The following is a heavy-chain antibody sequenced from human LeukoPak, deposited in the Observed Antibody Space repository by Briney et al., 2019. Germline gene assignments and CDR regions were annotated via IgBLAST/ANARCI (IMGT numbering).Heavy chain of an antibody. CDR3: AKRHIAALGGDAFDA. CDR1: GFTFRNYD. Sequence: GGSLRLSCAASGFTFRNYDMSWVRQAPGKGLEWVSAISASGGTPYYADSVKGRFTISRDNSQNTLYLQMNSLRAEDTAVYYSAKRHIAALGGDAFDAWGQGTMVTVS. CDR2: ISASGGTP. J-gene: IGHJ3*01. D-gene: IGHD5-12*01. V-gene: IGHV3-23*01.